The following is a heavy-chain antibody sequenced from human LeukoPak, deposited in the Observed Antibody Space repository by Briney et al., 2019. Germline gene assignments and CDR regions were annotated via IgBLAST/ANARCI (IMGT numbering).Heavy chain of an antibody. CDR3: TRDNFGARDS. D-gene: IGHD4-17*01. Sequence: PGGSLRLSCATSEYIFSTYWMHWVRQGPGKGLVWVSRINEDGSSTSYAESVRGRFTISRDNAKNTLYLQMNSLRAVDTAVYYCTRDNFGARDSWGQGTLVTLSS. CDR1: EYIFSTYW. J-gene: IGHJ4*02. CDR2: INEDGSST. V-gene: IGHV3-74*01.